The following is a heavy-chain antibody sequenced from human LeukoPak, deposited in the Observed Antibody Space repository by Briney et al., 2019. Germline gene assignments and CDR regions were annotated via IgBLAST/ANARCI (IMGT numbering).Heavy chain of an antibody. V-gene: IGHV3-23*01. CDR3: AKGLLWFGELGPYNWFDP. CDR2: ISGSGGST. CDR1: GFTFSSYA. Sequence: GGSLRLSCAASGFTFSSYAMSWVRQAPGKGLEWVSAISGSGGSTYYADSVKGRSTISRDNSKNTLYLQMNSLRAEDTAVYYCAKGLLWFGELGPYNWFDPWGQGTLVTVSS. J-gene: IGHJ5*02. D-gene: IGHD3-10*01.